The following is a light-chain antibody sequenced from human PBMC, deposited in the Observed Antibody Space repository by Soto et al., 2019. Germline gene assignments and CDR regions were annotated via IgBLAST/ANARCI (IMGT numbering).Light chain of an antibody. CDR3: QSYDSSLYV. CDR1: SSNIGAGYD. V-gene: IGLV1-40*01. Sequence: QSVLTQPPSVSGSPGQRVTISCTGSSSNIGAGYDVHWYQQLPGTAPKLLICGNSNRPSGVPDRFSGSKSGTSASLAITGLQAEDEADYYRQSYDSSLYVFGTGTKVTVL. CDR2: GNS. J-gene: IGLJ1*01.